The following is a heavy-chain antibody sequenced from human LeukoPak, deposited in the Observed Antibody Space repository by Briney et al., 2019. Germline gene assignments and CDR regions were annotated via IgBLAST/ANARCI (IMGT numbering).Heavy chain of an antibody. D-gene: IGHD6-13*01. V-gene: IGHV3-33*01. CDR3: ARDGYPFTAYGMDV. CDR2: IWYDGSNK. CDR1: GFTFSSYG. J-gene: IGHJ6*02. Sequence: GGSLRLSCAASGFTFSSYGMHWVRQAPGKGLEWVAVIWYDGSNKYYADSVKGRFTISRDNSKNTLYLQMNSLRAEDTAVYYCARDGYPFTAYGMDVWGQGTTVTVSS.